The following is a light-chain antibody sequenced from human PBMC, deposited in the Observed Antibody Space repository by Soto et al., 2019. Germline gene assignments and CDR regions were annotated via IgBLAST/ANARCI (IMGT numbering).Light chain of an antibody. CDR1: SSNIGNNY. CDR2: DNN. Sequence: QSVLTQPPSVSAAPGQKVTISCSGSSSNIGNNYVSWYQQLPGTAPKLLIYDNNERPSGIPDRFSGSKSGTSATLGITGLQTGDEADYYCGTWDSGLSVVVFGGGTK. CDR3: GTWDSGLSVVV. J-gene: IGLJ2*01. V-gene: IGLV1-51*01.